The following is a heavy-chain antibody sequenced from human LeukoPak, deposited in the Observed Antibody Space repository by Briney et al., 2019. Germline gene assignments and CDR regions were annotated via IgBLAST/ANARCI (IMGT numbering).Heavy chain of an antibody. CDR1: GFSFSSYA. CDR2: ISGGADTT. J-gene: IGHJ6*02. Sequence: GGSLRLSCAASGFSFSSYAMTSVRQAPGEGLEWVSAISGGADTTYYADSVKGRFTISRDNSKNTLYMQMNSLRAEDTAVYYCARVFTYYSYGMDVWGQGTTVTVSS. CDR3: ARVFTYYSYGMDV. V-gene: IGHV3-23*01.